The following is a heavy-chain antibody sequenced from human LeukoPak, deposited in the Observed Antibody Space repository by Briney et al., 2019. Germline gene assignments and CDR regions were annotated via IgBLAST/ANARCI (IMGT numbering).Heavy chain of an antibody. V-gene: IGHV3-23*01. CDR3: AKDQDTLGFLVGYYYMDV. CDR1: GFTFSNYA. CDR2: ISASAGRT. J-gene: IGHJ6*03. D-gene: IGHD3-3*01. Sequence: GGSLRLSCAASGFTFSNYAMNWVRQAPGKGLEWVSAISASAGRTYYADSVKGRFTISRDNSKNTLFLQMNSLRAEDTAVYYCAKDQDTLGFLVGYYYMDVWGKGTTVTVSS.